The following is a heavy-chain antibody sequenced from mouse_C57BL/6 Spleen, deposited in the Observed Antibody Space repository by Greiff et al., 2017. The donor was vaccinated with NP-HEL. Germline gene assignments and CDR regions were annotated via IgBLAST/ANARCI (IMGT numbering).Heavy chain of an antibody. CDR3: ARQDLRWFDY. D-gene: IGHD2-12*01. J-gene: IGHJ2*01. CDR2: IDPSDSYT. V-gene: IGHV1-69*01. Sequence: QVQLKQPGAELVMPGASVKLSCKASGYTFTSYWMHWVKQRPGQGLEWIGEIDPSDSYTNYNQKFKGKSTLTVDKSSSTAYMQLSSLTSEDSAVYYCARQDLRWFDYWGQGTTLTVSS. CDR1: GYTFTSYW.